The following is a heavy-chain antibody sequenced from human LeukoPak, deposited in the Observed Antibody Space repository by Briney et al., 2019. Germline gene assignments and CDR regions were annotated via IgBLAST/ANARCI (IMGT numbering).Heavy chain of an antibody. CDR2: ISGSGGST. CDR3: AKGWKRWLQSYSPNYFDY. CDR1: GFTSSSYA. Sequence: TGGSLRLSCAASGFTSSSYAMSWVRQAPGKGLEWVSAISGSGGSTYYADSVKGRFTISRDNSKNTLYLQMNSLRAEDTAVYYCAKGWKRWLQSYSPNYFDYWGQGTLVTVSS. D-gene: IGHD5-24*01. J-gene: IGHJ4*02. V-gene: IGHV3-23*01.